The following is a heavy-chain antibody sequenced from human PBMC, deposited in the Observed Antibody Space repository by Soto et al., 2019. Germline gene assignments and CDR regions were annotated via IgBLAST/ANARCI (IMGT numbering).Heavy chain of an antibody. CDR1: GGSISSYY. CDR3: ARTVVVPAATDY. Sequence: KTSETLSLTCTVSGGSISSYYWSWIRQPPGKGLEWIGYIYYSGSTNYNPSLKSRVTISVDTSKNQFSLKLSSVTAADTAVYYCARTVVVPAATDYWGQGTLVTVPQ. J-gene: IGHJ4*02. V-gene: IGHV4-59*01. D-gene: IGHD2-2*01. CDR2: IYYSGST.